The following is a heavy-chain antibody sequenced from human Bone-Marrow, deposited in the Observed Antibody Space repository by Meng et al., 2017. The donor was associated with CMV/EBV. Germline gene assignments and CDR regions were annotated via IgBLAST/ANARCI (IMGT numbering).Heavy chain of an antibody. CDR2: IYWNDAK. D-gene: IGHD6-25*01. Sequence: FSLSTSGVGVGWIRQPPGKALEWLALIYWNDAKYYNPSLSGRLTITKDTSKNQMVLTMTDMDPVDTATYCCAHRSRNSGFYDWLDPWGQGTLVTVSS. CDR3: AHRSRNSGFYDWLDP. V-gene: IGHV2-5*01. J-gene: IGHJ5*02. CDR1: FSLSTSGVG.